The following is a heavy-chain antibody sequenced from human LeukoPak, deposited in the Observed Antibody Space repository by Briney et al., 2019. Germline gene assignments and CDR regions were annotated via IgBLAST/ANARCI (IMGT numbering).Heavy chain of an antibody. V-gene: IGHV4-30-2*01. D-gene: IGHD3-9*01. CDR3: VRSPYTPIFLGAELDY. J-gene: IGHJ4*02. CDR2: IYHSGSI. Sequence: SETLSLTCAVSGGXISSGTFSWSWIRQPPGTGLQWVGSIYHSGSIYYNPSLKSRVTISLDTSRNQFSLKLSSVTAADTAVYYCVRSPYTPIFLGAELDYWGQGTLVTVSS. CDR1: GGXISSGTFS.